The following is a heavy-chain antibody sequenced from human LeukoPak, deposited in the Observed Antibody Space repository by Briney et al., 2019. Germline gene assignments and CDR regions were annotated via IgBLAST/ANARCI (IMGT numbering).Heavy chain of an antibody. CDR1: GGSISSGGYN. J-gene: IGHJ4*02. V-gene: IGHV4-31*11. CDR2: INYSGST. Sequence: SQTLSLTCAVSGGSISSGGYNWSWLRQHPGKGLEWIGNINYSGSTYYNPSLKRRVNLSVDTSKNQFSLKLSSVTAADTAVYYCARGEDYDFLSGYYGGYYFDDWGQGTLVTVSS. CDR3: ARGEDYDFLSGYYGGYYFDD. D-gene: IGHD3-3*01.